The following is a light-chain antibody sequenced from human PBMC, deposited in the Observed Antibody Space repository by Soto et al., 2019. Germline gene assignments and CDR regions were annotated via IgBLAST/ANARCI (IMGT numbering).Light chain of an antibody. V-gene: IGLV2-11*01. CDR1: SSDVGGYNY. CDR2: DVS. Sequence: QSALTQPRSVSGSPGQSVTISCTGTSSDVGGYNYVSWYQQYSGKAPKLMIYDVSKRPSGAPDRFSGSKSGNTASLTISGLQAEDEADYYCCSYADTNTFVFGTGTKVTAL. J-gene: IGLJ1*01. CDR3: CSYADTNTFV.